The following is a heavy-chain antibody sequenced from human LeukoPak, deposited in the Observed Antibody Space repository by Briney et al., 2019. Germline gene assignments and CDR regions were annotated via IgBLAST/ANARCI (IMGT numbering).Heavy chain of an antibody. CDR1: GFTFNNYY. J-gene: IGHJ4*02. D-gene: IGHD5-12*01. V-gene: IGHV3-23*01. CDR2: ISGSGGDT. Sequence: GGSLRLSCAASGFTFNNYYMSWVRLAPGKGLEGVSGISGSGGDTSYTDSVKGRFTISRDTSKNTMYLQMNRLRAEDTAVYYCAKRDLVATKYIHYWGQGTLVTVSS. CDR3: AKRDLVATKYIHY.